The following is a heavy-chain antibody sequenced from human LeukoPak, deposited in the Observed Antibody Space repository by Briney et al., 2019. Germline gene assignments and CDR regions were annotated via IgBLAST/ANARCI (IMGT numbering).Heavy chain of an antibody. D-gene: IGHD5-18*01. CDR1: GFTFSSYG. J-gene: IGHJ4*02. CDR2: ISGIGDI. Sequence: PGGSLRLSCAASGFTFSSYGMNWVRQAPGKGLEWVSVISGIGDIYYADSVKGRFTISRDNSQNMVYLQINSLRAEDTAVYFCAKAMAGGYNYGPFDNWGLGALVTVSS. V-gene: IGHV3-23*01. CDR3: AKAMAGGYNYGPFDN.